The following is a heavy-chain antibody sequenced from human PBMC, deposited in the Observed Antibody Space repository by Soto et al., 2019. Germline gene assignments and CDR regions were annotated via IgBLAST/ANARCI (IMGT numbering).Heavy chain of an antibody. V-gene: IGHV4-39*01. Sequence: SETLSLTCTVSGVSISSSSYYWGWIRQPPGKGLEWIGSIYYSGSTYYNPSLKSRVTISVDTSKNQFSLKLSSVTAADTAVYYCARQFMGVVIPNWFDPWGQGTLVTVSS. CDR2: IYYSGST. J-gene: IGHJ5*02. CDR3: ARQFMGVVIPNWFDP. CDR1: GVSISSSSYY. D-gene: IGHD3-3*01.